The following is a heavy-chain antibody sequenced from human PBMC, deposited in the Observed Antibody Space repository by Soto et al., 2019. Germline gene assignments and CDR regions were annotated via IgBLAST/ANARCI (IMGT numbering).Heavy chain of an antibody. CDR3: ARDPAYCGGDCYWWGDAFDI. CDR2: TYYRSKWYN. D-gene: IGHD2-21*02. J-gene: IGHJ3*02. CDR1: GDSVSSNSAA. V-gene: IGHV6-1*01. Sequence: SQPLSLTCAISGDSVSSNSAAWNWIRQSPSRGLEWLGRTYYRSKWYNDYAVSVKSRITINPDTSKNQFSLQLNSVTPEDTAVYYCARDPAYCGGDCYWWGDAFDIWGQGTMVTVSS.